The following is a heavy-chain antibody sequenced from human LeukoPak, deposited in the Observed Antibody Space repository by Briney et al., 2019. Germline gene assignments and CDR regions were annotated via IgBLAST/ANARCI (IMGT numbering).Heavy chain of an antibody. CDR2: IYTSGST. CDR3: ARQGYCTNGVCYNDY. Sequence: SETLSLTCTVSGGSISSYYWSWIRQPAGKGLEWIGRIYTSGSTNYNPSLKSRVTMSVDTSKNQFSLKLSSVTAADTAVYYCARQGYCTNGVCYNDYWGQGTLVTVSS. J-gene: IGHJ4*02. V-gene: IGHV4-4*07. CDR1: GGSISSYY. D-gene: IGHD2-8*01.